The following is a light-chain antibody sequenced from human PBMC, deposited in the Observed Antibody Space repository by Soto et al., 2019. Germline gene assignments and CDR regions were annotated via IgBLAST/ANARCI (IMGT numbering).Light chain of an antibody. V-gene: IGKV3-15*01. CDR3: QQYNNWPSIT. CDR1: QSVSSN. Sequence: IVLMQSPDTLSLSPGERATLSCRASQSVSSNLAWYQQKPGQAPRLLIYGASTRATGIPARFSGSGSGTEFTLTISSLQSEDFAVYYCQQYNNWPSITFGQGTRLEIK. CDR2: GAS. J-gene: IGKJ5*01.